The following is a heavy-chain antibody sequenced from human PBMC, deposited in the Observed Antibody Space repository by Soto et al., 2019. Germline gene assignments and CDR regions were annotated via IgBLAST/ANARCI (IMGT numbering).Heavy chain of an antibody. V-gene: IGHV6-1*01. D-gene: IGHD3-10*01. Sequence: SQTLSLTCVISGDSVSSNSAGWNWIRQSPSRGLEWLGRTYYKSKWNNDYALSVKSRITINPDTSQNHFSLHLYSVNPEDTAVYNGTGIIWFPGKDVWGQGTAVTVSS. J-gene: IGHJ6*02. CDR2: TYYKSKWNN. CDR1: GDSVSSNSAG. CDR3: TGIIWFPGKDV.